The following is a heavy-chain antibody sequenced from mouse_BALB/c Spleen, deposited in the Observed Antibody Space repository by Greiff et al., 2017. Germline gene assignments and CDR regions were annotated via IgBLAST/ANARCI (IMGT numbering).Heavy chain of an antibody. CDR2: ISYSGST. CDR1: GYSITSDYA. D-gene: IGHD1-1*01. J-gene: IGHJ2*01. CDR3: ARYYGSRFDY. V-gene: IGHV3-2*02. Sequence: EVKLQESGPGLVKPSQSLSLTCTVTGYSITSDYAWNWIRQFPGNKLEWMGYISYSGSTSYNPSLKSRISITRDTSKNQFFLQLNSVTTEDTATYYCARYYGSRFDYWGQGTTLTVSS.